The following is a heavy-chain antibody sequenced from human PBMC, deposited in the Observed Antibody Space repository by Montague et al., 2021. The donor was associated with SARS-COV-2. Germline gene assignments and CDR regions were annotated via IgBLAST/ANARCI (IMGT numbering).Heavy chain of an antibody. J-gene: IGHJ4*02. CDR3: ARKGSGGSDVAY. Sequence: SETLSLTCFVSGDSISTDNCWTWLLLPPGKGLQWVGEIYHTSSTTYKPSLKSRLSMSVDKSSNQFSLRLLSVTAADTAIYYCARKGSGGSDVAYWGQGTLVTVSS. V-gene: IGHV4-4*02. CDR1: GDSISTDNC. D-gene: IGHD3-10*01. CDR2: IYHTSST.